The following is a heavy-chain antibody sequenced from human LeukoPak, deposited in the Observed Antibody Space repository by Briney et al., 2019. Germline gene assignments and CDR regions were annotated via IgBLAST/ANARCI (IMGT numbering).Heavy chain of an antibody. D-gene: IGHD5-18*01. CDR2: IYYSGST. J-gene: IGHJ4*02. CDR1: GGSISSYY. V-gene: IGHV4-59*01. CDR3: ARDGERYSYGFDY. Sequence: PSETLTLTCTVSGGSISSYYWSWIRQPPGKGLEWIGYIYYSGSTNYNPSLKSRVTISVDTSKNQFSLKLSSVTAADTAVYYCARDGERYSYGFDYWGQGTLVTVSS.